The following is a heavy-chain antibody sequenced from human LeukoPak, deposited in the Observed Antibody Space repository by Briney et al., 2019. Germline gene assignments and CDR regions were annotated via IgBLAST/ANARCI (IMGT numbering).Heavy chain of an antibody. D-gene: IGHD2-2*02. CDR2: IYYSGST. V-gene: IGHV4-59*11. CDR3: ARERGGVVPAAIDY. Sequence: SETLSLTCTVSGGSISSHYWSWIRRPPGKGLEWIGYIYYSGSTNYNPSLKSRVTISVDTSKNQFSLKLSSVTAADTAVYYCARERGGVVPAAIDYWGQGTLVTVSS. J-gene: IGHJ4*02. CDR1: GGSISSHY.